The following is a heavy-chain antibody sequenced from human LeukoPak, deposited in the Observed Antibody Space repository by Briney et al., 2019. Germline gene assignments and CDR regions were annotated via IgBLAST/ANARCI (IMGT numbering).Heavy chain of an antibody. CDR1: GFTFSSYA. Sequence: GGSLRLSCAASGFTFSSYAMSWVRQAPGKGLEWVSAISGSGGSTCYADSVKGRFTISRDNSKNTLYLQMNSLRAEDTAVYYCAKDSAYYGSGSYSTPGIYYYYGMDVWGQGTTVTVSS. D-gene: IGHD3-10*01. V-gene: IGHV3-23*01. J-gene: IGHJ6*02. CDR2: ISGSGGST. CDR3: AKDSAYYGSGSYSTPGIYYYYGMDV.